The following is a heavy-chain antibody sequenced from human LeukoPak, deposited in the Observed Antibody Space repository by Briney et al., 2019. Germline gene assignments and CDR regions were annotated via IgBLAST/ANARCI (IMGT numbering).Heavy chain of an antibody. Sequence: SQTLSLTCTVSGGSVSSGNYYWTWIRQPAGKGLEWIGRIYTSGSTNYNPSLKSRVTISVDTSKNQFSLKLSSVTAADTAVYYCARERIVVVPAAMKNDAFDIWGQGTMVTVSS. D-gene: IGHD2-2*01. CDR1: GGSVSSGNYY. J-gene: IGHJ3*02. CDR2: IYTSGST. CDR3: ARERIVVVPAAMKNDAFDI. V-gene: IGHV4-61*02.